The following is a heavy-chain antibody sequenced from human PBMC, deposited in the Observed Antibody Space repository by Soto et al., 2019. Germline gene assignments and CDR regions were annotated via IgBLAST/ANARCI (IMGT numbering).Heavy chain of an antibody. D-gene: IGHD3-16*01. CDR3: AREGEMVGYFDY. CDR1: GFTFSSYT. CDR2: ISTSSGSI. J-gene: IGHJ4*02. Sequence: EVQLLESGGGPVQPGGSLRLSCTASGFTFSSYTMNWVRQAPGKGLEWVSYISTSSGSIYYADSVKGRFTISRDNAKNSLFLQMNSLRDEDTAVYYCAREGEMVGYFDYWGQGTLVTVSS. V-gene: IGHV3-48*02.